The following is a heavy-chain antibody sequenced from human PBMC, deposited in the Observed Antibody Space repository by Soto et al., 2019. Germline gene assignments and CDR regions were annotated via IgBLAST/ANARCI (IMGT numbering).Heavy chain of an antibody. CDR3: ARGSAVAAIFDWFDP. D-gene: IGHD2-15*01. J-gene: IGHJ5*02. CDR1: GGSISSGGYY. Sequence: PSETLALTCTVAGGSISSGGYYWSWIRQHPGKGLEWIGYIYYSGSTYYNPSLKSRVTISVDTSKNQFSLKLSSVTAADTAVYYCARGSAVAAIFDWFDPCRQLTLVP. CDR2: IYYSGST. V-gene: IGHV4-31*03.